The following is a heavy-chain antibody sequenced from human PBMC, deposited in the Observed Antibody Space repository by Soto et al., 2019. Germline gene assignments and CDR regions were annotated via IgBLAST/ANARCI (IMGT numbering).Heavy chain of an antibody. V-gene: IGHV1-3*01. J-gene: IGHJ1*01. CDR3: ARGILFETTVTTPIDFQH. CDR1: GYTFTSYA. Sequence: ASVKVSCKASGYTFTSYAMHWVRQAPGQRLEWMGWINAGNGNTKYSQKFQGRVTITRDTSASTAYMELSSLRSEDTAVYYCARGILFETTVTTPIDFQHWGQGTLVTVSS. CDR2: INAGNGNT. D-gene: IGHD4-17*01.